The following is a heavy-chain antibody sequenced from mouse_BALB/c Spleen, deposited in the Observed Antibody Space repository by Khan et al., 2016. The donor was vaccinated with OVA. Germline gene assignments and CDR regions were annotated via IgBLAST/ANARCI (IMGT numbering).Heavy chain of an antibody. J-gene: IGHJ2*01. CDR1: GFSITSDYA. CDR3: TRIQGEGVDY. V-gene: IGHV3-2*02. Sequence: VQLKESGPGLVKPSQSLSLTCTVTGFSITSDYAWNWLRQFPGNKLEWMGYISYSGNTKYNPSLKSRISITRDTSKHQFFLQLNFVTIEDTATYYGTRIQGEGVDYWGQGTTLTVSS. D-gene: IGHD3-2*02. CDR2: ISYSGNT.